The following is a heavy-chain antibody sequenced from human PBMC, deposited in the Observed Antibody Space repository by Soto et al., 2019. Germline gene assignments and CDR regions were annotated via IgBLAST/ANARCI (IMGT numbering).Heavy chain of an antibody. Sequence: SVKVSCKASGGTFSSYAISWVRQAPGQGLEWMGGVIPIFGTANYAQKFQGRVAITADESTSTAYMELSSLRSEDTAVYYCARTPQLLAYYYYYYGMDVWGQGTTVTVSS. CDR3: ARTPQLLAYYYYYYGMDV. V-gene: IGHV1-69*13. CDR1: GGTFSSYA. D-gene: IGHD1-26*01. CDR2: VIPIFGTA. J-gene: IGHJ6*02.